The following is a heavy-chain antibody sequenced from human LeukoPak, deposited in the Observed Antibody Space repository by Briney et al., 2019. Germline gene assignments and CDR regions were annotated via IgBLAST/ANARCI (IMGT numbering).Heavy chain of an antibody. J-gene: IGHJ5*02. CDR1: GYTLTSYG. D-gene: IGHD3-10*01. CDR3: VYGSGSLVPFRFDP. Sequence: GASVKVSCKASGYTLTSYGISWVRQAPGQGLEWMGCTSAYNGNTNYAQKLQGRVTMTTDTSTSTAYMELRSLRSDDTAVYYCVYGSGSLVPFRFDPWGQGTLVTVSS. V-gene: IGHV1-18*01. CDR2: TSAYNGNT.